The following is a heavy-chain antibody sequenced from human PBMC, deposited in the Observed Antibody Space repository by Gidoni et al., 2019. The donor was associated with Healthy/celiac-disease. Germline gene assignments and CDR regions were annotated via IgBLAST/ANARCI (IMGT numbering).Heavy chain of an antibody. CDR3: ARGEDEDGYNLPY. CDR2: IYSGGST. D-gene: IGHD5-12*01. V-gene: IGHV3-53*01. J-gene: IGHJ4*02. CDR1: GFTVSSHY. Sequence: EVQLVESGGGLIQPGGSLRLSCAASGFTVSSHYMSWVRQAPGKGLEWVSVIYSGGSTYYADSVKGRFTISRDNSKNTLYLQMNSLRAEDTAVYYCARGEDEDGYNLPYWGQGTLVTVSS.